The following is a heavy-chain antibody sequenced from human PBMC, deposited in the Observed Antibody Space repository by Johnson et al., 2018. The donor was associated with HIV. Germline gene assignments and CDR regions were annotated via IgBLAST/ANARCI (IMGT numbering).Heavy chain of an antibody. D-gene: IGHD2-21*01. Sequence: QVQLVESGGGVVQPGTSLRLSCAASGFTFSSYAMHWVRQAPGKGLEWVAGISNDGDNRYYADSVKGRSTISRDNSKDMLYMQLNSLRAEDMAVYYCAKGRYGGGFDIGGQETMVTAYS. CDR1: GFTFSSYA. J-gene: IGHJ3*02. CDR3: AKGRYGGGFDI. V-gene: IGHV3-30*04. CDR2: ISNDGDNR.